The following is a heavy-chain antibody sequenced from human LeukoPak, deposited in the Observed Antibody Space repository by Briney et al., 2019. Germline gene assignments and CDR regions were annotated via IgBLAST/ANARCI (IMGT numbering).Heavy chain of an antibody. D-gene: IGHD1-1*01. CDR1: GFTFSSYE. CDR2: ISSSGSTI. V-gene: IGHV3-48*03. Sequence: GGSLRLSCAASGFTFSSYEMSWVRQAPGKGLEWVSYISSSGSTIYYADSVKGRFTISRDNAKNSLYLQMNSLRAEDTAVYYCARVGLERPYYYYYGMDVWGQGTTVTVSS. CDR3: ARVGLERPYYYYYGMDV. J-gene: IGHJ6*02.